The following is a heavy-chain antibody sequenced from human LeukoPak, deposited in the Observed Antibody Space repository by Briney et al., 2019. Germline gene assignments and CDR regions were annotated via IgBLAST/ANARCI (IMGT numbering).Heavy chain of an antibody. V-gene: IGHV1-69*05. J-gene: IGHJ4*02. D-gene: IGHD6-19*01. Sequence: SVKVSCKASGGTFSSYAISWVRQAPGQGLEWMGGIIPIFGTANYAQKLQGRVTMTTDTSTSTAYMELRSLRSDDTAVYYCARVQQWLVLEDYWGQGTLVTVSS. CDR1: GGTFSSYA. CDR2: IIPIFGTA. CDR3: ARVQQWLVLEDY.